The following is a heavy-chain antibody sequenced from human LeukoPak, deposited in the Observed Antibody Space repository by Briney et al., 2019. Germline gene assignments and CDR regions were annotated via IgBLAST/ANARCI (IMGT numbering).Heavy chain of an antibody. CDR2: ISYDGSNK. CDR1: GFTFSSYG. J-gene: IGHJ4*02. V-gene: IGHV3-30*18. Sequence: GGSLRLSCAASGFTFSSYGMHWVRQAPGKGLEWVAVISYDGSNKYYADSVKGRFTISRDNSKNTLYLQMNSLRAEDTDVYYCAKWAYYGSGSYYDYWGQGTLVTVSS. CDR3: AKWAYYGSGSYYDY. D-gene: IGHD3-10*01.